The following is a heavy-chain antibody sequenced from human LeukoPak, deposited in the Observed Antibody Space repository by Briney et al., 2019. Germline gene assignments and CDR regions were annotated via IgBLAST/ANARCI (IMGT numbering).Heavy chain of an antibody. D-gene: IGHD2-2*01. V-gene: IGHV3-23*01. CDR3: TKEGAVVGPTAFDI. CDR1: GFTFSSYA. CDR2: ISGDGGHT. J-gene: IGHJ3*02. Sequence: GESLRLSCAASGFTFSSYAMSWVRQAPGKGLEWVSAISGDGGHTYYTDSLKGRFTISRDNSKNTLYLLMYSLRAEDTAIYYCTKEGAVVGPTAFDIWGQGTMVTVSS.